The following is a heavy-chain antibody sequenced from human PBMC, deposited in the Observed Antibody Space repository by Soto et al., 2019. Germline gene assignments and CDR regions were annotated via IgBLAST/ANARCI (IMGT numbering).Heavy chain of an antibody. CDR2: IKSITHGVTT. J-gene: IGHJ4*01. V-gene: IGHV3-15*07. CDR1: GFTFSNAW. CDR3: STDSYSTMIVGLINY. Sequence: GGSLRLSCAASGFTFSNAWINCVRQAQEKGLEWVRVIKSITHGVTTDFATPVKGRFAISRDESKNIVYLQMNGLKTEDIGIYYCSTDSYSTMIVGLINYWGHGTPVTVPA. D-gene: IGHD3-22*01.